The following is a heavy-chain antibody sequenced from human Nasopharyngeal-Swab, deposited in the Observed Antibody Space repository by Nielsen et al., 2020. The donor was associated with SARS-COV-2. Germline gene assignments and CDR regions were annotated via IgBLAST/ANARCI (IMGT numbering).Heavy chain of an antibody. D-gene: IGHD5-12*01. V-gene: IGHV3-21*01. CDR3: ARSDYSGYDLYFDY. Sequence: GESLKISCVTSGFTFNMYSMHWVRQAPGKGLEWVSSISSSSNYIYYGDSVKGRFTISRDNTQKSLYLEMNSLRAEDTAVYYCARSDYSGYDLYFDYWGQGTLVTVSS. CDR2: ISSSSNYI. J-gene: IGHJ4*02. CDR1: GFTFNMYS.